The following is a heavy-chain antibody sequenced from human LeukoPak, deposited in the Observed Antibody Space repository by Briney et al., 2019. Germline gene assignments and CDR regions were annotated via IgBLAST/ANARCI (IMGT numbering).Heavy chain of an antibody. CDR1: GFTFSSYA. D-gene: IGHD2-21*02. V-gene: IGHV3-30-3*01. CDR3: ARDLVTRPL. CDR2: ISYDGSNK. Sequence: GGSLRLSCAASGFTFSSYAMHWVRQAPGKGLEWVAVISYDGSNKYYADSVKGRFTISRDNSKNTLYLQMNSLRAEDTAVYYCARDLVTRPLWGQGTLVTVSS. J-gene: IGHJ4*02.